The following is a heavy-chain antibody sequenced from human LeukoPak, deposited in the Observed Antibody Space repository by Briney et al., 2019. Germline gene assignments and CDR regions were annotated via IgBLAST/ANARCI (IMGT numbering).Heavy chain of an antibody. Sequence: PSETLSLACTVSGGSTSAYYWSWIRQPAGKGLEWIGRIYSSETTKYNPSLRSRVTMSVDTSKNQFSLNLSSVTAADTAVYYCAKDRRPGPRGYYFDYWGQGTLVTVSS. V-gene: IGHV4-4*07. CDR3: AKDRRPGPRGYYFDY. D-gene: IGHD3-10*01. CDR1: GGSTSAYY. J-gene: IGHJ4*02. CDR2: IYSSETT.